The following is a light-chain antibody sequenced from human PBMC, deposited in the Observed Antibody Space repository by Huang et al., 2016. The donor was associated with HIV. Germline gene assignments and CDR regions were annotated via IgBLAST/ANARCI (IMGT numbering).Light chain of an antibody. CDR2: GTS. V-gene: IGKV3-15*01. CDR1: QSVSGN. Sequence: EIVMTQSPATLSASPGERITLSCRASQSVSGNLAWFQQKPGQPPSLLIYGTSTRATGVPARFSGSGSETEFTLTIDSLHSEDFAFYYCQQYNNWPPDPTYGQGTKLDIK. CDR3: QQYNNWPPDPT. J-gene: IGKJ2*01.